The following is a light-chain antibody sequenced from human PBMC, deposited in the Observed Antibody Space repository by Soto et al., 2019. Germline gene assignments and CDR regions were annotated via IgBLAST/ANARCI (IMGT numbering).Light chain of an antibody. V-gene: IGLV2-8*01. CDR3: SSYAGSNILYV. CDR2: EVS. CDR1: SSDVGSYNY. Sequence: QSALTQPPSASGSPGQSVTISCTGTSSDVGSYNYVSWYQQHPGKAPKLMISEVSKRPAGVPDRFSGSKSGNTASLTVSGLQAEDEADYYCSSYAGSNILYVFGTGTKLTVL. J-gene: IGLJ1*01.